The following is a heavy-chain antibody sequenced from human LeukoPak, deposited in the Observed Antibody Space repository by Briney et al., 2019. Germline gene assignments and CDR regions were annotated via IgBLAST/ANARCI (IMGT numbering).Heavy chain of an antibody. J-gene: IGHJ5*02. CDR1: GFTFSSYA. V-gene: IGHV3-23*01. CDR2: SGSGGTT. CDR3: AIVVAARQGTIDP. Sequence: GGSLRLSCAASGFTFSSYAMSWVRQAPGKGLEWVSASGSGGTTYYADSVKGRFTISRDNSKSTLYVQMNSLRAEDTAVYCCAIVVAARQGTIDPWGQGTLVTISS. D-gene: IGHD6-6*01.